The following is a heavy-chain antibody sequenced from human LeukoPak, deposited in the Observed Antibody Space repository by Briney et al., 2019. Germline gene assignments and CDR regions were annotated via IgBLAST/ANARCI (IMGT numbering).Heavy chain of an antibody. V-gene: IGHV1-46*04. CDR3: ARAKGLFDY. J-gene: IGHJ4*02. Sequence: GASVKVSCKASGYTFTTYYMLWVRQAPGQGLEWMGMINPSGGTTSYAQKLQGRVTMTRDTSTSTVYMELSSLRSEDTAVFYCARAKGLFDYWGQGTLVTVSS. CDR1: GYTFTTYY. CDR2: INPSGGTT.